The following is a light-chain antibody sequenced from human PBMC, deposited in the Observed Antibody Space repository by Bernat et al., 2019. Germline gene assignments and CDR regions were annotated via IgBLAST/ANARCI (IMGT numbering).Light chain of an antibody. V-gene: IGKV1-39*01. CDR1: QSISFY. CDR2: STS. Sequence: DIQMTQSPSSLSASVGDRVTITCRASQSISFYLNWYQQKPGKAPKLLIYSTSSLQSGVPSRFSGSGSGADFTLTISSLQPEDFATYSCQQSYNTWTFGQGTKVENK. CDR3: QQSYNTWT. J-gene: IGKJ1*01.